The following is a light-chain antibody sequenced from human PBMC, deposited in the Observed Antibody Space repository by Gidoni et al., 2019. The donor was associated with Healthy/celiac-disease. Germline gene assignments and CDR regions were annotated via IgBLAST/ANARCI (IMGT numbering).Light chain of an antibody. CDR1: KLGGNS. CDR2: QAS. J-gene: IGLJ2*01. CDR3: QAWDSSTVV. V-gene: IGLV3-1*01. Sequence: SYELTQPPSVSVSPGQTASITCSGDKLGGNSACWYQQRPGPSPVLVIYQASKRPSGIPERFSGSNSGNTSTLTISGTQAMDEADYYCQAWDSSTVVFGGGTKLTVL.